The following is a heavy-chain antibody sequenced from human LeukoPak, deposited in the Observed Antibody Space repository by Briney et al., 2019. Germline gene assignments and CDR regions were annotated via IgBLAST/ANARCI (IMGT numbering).Heavy chain of an antibody. J-gene: IGHJ4*02. Sequence: SGGSLRLSCAASGFSFSTYGMHWVRQAPGKGLEWVAVIWYDGSNKYYADSVKGQFTISRDNSKNTLYLQMNSLRAEDTALYYCAKDLKPYYYDSSGYYYEYYFDYWGQGTLVTVSS. CDR2: IWYDGSNK. D-gene: IGHD3-22*01. V-gene: IGHV3-33*06. CDR1: GFSFSTYG. CDR3: AKDLKPYYYDSSGYYYEYYFDY.